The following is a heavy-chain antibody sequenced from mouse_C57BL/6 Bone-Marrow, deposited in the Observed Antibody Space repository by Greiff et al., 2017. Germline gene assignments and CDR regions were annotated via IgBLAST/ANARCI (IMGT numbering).Heavy chain of an antibody. Sequence: EVQRVESGGGLVKPGGSLKLSCAASGFTFSSYTMSWVRQTPEKRLEWVATISGGGGNTYYPDSVKGRFTLSRDNAKNTLYLQMSSLRSEDTALYYCAREGFYYGPAWFAYWGQGTLVTVSA. J-gene: IGHJ3*01. CDR1: GFTFSSYT. CDR3: AREGFYYGPAWFAY. CDR2: ISGGGGNT. D-gene: IGHD1-1*01. V-gene: IGHV5-9*01.